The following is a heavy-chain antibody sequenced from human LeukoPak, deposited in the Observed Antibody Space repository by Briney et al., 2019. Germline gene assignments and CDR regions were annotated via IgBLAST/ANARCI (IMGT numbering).Heavy chain of an antibody. J-gene: IGHJ4*02. CDR3: ARTPARGGYRHDSGDFDY. V-gene: IGHV3-33*01. D-gene: IGHD3-10*01. Sequence: PGGSLRLSCAASGFTFSSYGMHWVRQAPGKGLEWVAVIWYDGSNKYYADSVKGRFTISRDNSKNTLYLQMNSLRAEDTAVYYCARTPARGGYRHDSGDFDYWGQGTLVTVSS. CDR1: GFTFSSYG. CDR2: IWYDGSNK.